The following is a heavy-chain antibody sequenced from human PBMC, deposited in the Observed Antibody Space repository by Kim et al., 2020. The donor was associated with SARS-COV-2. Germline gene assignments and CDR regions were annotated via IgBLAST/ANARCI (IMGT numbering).Heavy chain of an antibody. V-gene: IGHV1-46*01. D-gene: IGHD5-18*01. CDR1: GYTFTSYY. J-gene: IGHJ4*02. Sequence: ASVKVSCKASGYTFTSYYMHWVRQAPGQGLEWMGIINPSGGSTSYAQKFQGRVTMTRDTSTSTVYMELSSLRSEDTAVYYCARVAPQGYSYGYLDYWGQGTLVTVSS. CDR3: ARVAPQGYSYGYLDY. CDR2: INPSGGST.